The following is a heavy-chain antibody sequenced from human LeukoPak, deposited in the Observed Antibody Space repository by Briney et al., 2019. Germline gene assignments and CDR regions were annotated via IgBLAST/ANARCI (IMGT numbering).Heavy chain of an antibody. CDR1: AGSLTKYF. D-gene: IGHD3-22*01. CDR2: ISHGGIT. J-gene: IGHJ4*02. Sequence: SSKTLSLTCGVYAGSLTKYFCHWIRQAPGKGLEWVGEISHGGITKHNPSLKSRVTMSQDTSKRQFSLKMNSMTAADTGVYYCGIFMDVVPGTMSWGLGTLVTVSS. V-gene: IGHV4-34*01. CDR3: GIFMDVVPGTMS.